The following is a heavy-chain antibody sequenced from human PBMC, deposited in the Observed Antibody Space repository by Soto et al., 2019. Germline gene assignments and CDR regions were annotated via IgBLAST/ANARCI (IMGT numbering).Heavy chain of an antibody. Sequence: QGHLVQSGAEVTKPGTSVKVSCKASGYTFTRYGISWVRQAPGQGLEWMGWISGYNGDTNCAQNLQGRVTMTIYTSPSTAYMERRSLTSDDTAVYYRAKNGQPPYYYNGLDDWGQGTTVTVSS. J-gene: IGHJ6*02. CDR3: AKNGQPPYYYNGLDD. V-gene: IGHV1-18*01. D-gene: IGHD2-8*01. CDR2: ISGYNGDT. CDR1: GYTFTRYG.